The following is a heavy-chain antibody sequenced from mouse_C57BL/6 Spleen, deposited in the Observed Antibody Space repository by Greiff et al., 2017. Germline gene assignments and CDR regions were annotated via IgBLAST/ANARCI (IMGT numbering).Heavy chain of an antibody. CDR3: ARDYVSSYDWFAY. V-gene: IGHV1-7*01. Sequence: QVQLQQSGAELAKPGASVKLSCKASGYTFTSYWMHWVKQRPGQGLEWIGYINPSSGYTKYNQKFKDKATLTADKSSSTAYMQLSSLTYEDSAVYYCARDYVSSYDWFAYWGQGTLVTVSA. D-gene: IGHD1-1*01. CDR1: GYTFTSYW. J-gene: IGHJ3*01. CDR2: INPSSGYT.